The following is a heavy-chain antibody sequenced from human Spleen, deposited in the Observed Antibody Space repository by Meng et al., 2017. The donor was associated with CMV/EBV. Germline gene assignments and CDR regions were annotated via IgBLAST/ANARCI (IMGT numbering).Heavy chain of an antibody. J-gene: IGHJ4*02. V-gene: IGHV3-49*04. D-gene: IGHD1-26*01. CDR1: GFTFGDYA. CDR2: IRSKAYGGTT. Sequence: GESLKISCTASGFTFGDYAMSWVRQAPGKGLEWVGFIRSKAYGGTTEYAASVKGRFTISRDDSKKTSYLQMNSLRAEDTAVYYCAKDRGSGTTYAEFDYWGQGTLVTVSS. CDR3: AKDRGSGTTYAEFDY.